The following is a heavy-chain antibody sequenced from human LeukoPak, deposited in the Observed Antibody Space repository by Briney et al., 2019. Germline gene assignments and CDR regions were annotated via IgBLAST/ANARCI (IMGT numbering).Heavy chain of an antibody. CDR2: ISGNGYDT. D-gene: IGHD3-22*01. Sequence: GGSLRLSCAASGFTFSSSAMTWVPQAPGMGREWGSAISGNGYDTFYADSVKGRFTISRDNSKNAVYLQMNSLRAEDTAIYYGARDSRITMIMGYEDYWGQGTLVTVSS. CDR1: GFTFSSSA. CDR3: ARDSRITMIMGYEDY. J-gene: IGHJ4*02. V-gene: IGHV3-23*01.